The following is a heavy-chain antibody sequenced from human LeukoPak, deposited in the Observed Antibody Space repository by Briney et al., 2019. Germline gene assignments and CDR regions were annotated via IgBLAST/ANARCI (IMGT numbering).Heavy chain of an antibody. CDR3: ARGASRLGYCSGGSCSDYYYYGMDV. CDR1: GGSISSGDYY. D-gene: IGHD2-15*01. J-gene: IGHJ6*02. V-gene: IGHV4-30-4*01. CDR2: IYYSGST. Sequence: KPSETLSLTCNVSGGSISSGDYYWSWIRQPPGKGLEWIGYIYYSGSTYYNPSLKSRVTISVDTSKNQFSLKLSSVTAADTAVYYCARGASRLGYCSGGSCSDYYYYGMDVWGQGTTVTVSS.